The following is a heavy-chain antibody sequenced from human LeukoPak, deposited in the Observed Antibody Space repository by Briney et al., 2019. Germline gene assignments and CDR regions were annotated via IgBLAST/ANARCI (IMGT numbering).Heavy chain of an antibody. V-gene: IGHV3-30*03. CDR1: GFTFSSYG. D-gene: IGHD2-15*01. J-gene: IGHJ3*02. Sequence: PGGSLRLSCAASGFTFSSYGMHWVRQAPGKGLEWVAVISYDGSNKYYADSVKGRFTISRDNAKNSLYLQMNSLRAEDTAVYYCARVYCSGGSCYRDAFDIWGQGTMVTVSS. CDR2: ISYDGSNK. CDR3: ARVYCSGGSCYRDAFDI.